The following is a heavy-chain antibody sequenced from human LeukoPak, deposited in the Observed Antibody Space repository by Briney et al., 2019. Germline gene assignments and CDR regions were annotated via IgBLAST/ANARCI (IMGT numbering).Heavy chain of an antibody. V-gene: IGHV3-15*01. D-gene: IGHD3-10*01. Sequence: GGSLRLSCAASGFTFSNAWMSWVRQAPGKGLEWVGRIKSKTDGGTTDYAAPAKGRFTISRDDSKNTLYLQMNSLKTEDTAVYYCTTFVNYFGSGNSVDYWGQGTLVTVSS. CDR3: TTFVNYFGSGNSVDY. CDR2: IKSKTDGGTT. CDR1: GFTFSNAW. J-gene: IGHJ4*02.